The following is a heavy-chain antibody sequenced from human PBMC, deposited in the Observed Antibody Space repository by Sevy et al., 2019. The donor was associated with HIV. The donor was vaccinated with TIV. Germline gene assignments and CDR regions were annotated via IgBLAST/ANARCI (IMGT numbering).Heavy chain of an antibody. CDR1: GYTFTSYG. V-gene: IGHV1-18*01. J-gene: IGHJ6*02. CDR2: ISAYNGNT. Sequence: ASVKVSCKASGYTFTSYGISWVRQAPGQGLEWMGWISAYNGNTNYAQKLQGRVTMTTDTSTSTAYMELRSLRSDDTAVHYCAREYARRGASYYYGLDVWGQGTTVTVSS. D-gene: IGHD2-8*01. CDR3: AREYARRGASYYYGLDV.